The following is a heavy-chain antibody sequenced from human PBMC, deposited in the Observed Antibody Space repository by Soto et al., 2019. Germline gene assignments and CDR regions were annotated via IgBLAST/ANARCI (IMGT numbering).Heavy chain of an antibody. Sequence: EVQLVESGGDLVPPGGSLRLSCAASGFSLSNYEINWVRQSPGKGLEWLSFISNTGFTIYYADSVKGRFTISRDNAKNSLFLQMNSLRAEDTGVYYCARAHGDFDYWGQGTLVTVSS. V-gene: IGHV3-48*03. CDR2: ISNTGFTI. D-gene: IGHD3-10*01. J-gene: IGHJ4*02. CDR1: GFSLSNYE. CDR3: ARAHGDFDY.